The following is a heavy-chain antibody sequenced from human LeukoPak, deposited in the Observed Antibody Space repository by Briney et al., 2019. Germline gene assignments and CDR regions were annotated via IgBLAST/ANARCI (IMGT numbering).Heavy chain of an antibody. CDR1: GFTFSSYD. J-gene: IGHJ4*02. Sequence: GGSLRLSCAASGFTFSSYDMHWVRQAPGKGLEWVSAIGTAGDTYYPGSVKGRFTISRENAKNSLYLQMNSLRAGDTAVYYCARGSAGAPGITMVRGVKHYYFDYWGQGTLVTVSS. CDR3: ARGSAGAPGITMVRGVKHYYFDY. CDR2: IGTAGDT. V-gene: IGHV3-13*01. D-gene: IGHD3-10*01.